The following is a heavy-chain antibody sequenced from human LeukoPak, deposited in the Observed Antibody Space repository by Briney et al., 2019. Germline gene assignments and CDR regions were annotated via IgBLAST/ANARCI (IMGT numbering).Heavy chain of an antibody. J-gene: IGHJ4*02. D-gene: IGHD3-22*01. Sequence: SETLSLTCAVSGGSISSSNWWSWVRQPPGKGLEWIGEIYHSGSTNYNPSLKSRVTISVDKSKNQFSLKLSSVTAADTAVYYCARETKHYDSSGCLDYWGQGTLVTVSS. CDR2: IYHSGST. V-gene: IGHV4-4*02. CDR3: ARETKHYDSSGCLDY. CDR1: GGSISSSNW.